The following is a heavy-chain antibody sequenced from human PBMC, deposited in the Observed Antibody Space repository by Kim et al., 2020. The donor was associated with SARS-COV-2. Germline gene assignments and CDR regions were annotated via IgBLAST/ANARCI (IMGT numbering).Heavy chain of an antibody. CDR1: GGSFSGYY. CDR3: ARVPSLRGYGDYKRGHFDY. J-gene: IGHJ4*02. V-gene: IGHV4-34*01. CDR2: INHSGST. Sequence: SETLSLTCAVYGGSFSGYYWSWIRQPPGKGLEWIGEINHSGSTNYNPSLKSRVTISVDTSKNQFSLKLSSVTAADTAVYYCARVPSLRGYGDYKRGHFDYWGQGTLVTVSS. D-gene: IGHD4-17*01.